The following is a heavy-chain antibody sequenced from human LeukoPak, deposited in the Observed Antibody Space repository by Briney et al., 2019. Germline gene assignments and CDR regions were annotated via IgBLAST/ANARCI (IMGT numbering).Heavy chain of an antibody. Sequence: SQTLSLTFAISGDSVSINSAAWNWIRQSPSRGLEWLGRTYYRSKWYNDYAVSVKSRITINPDTSKNQFSLQLNSVTPEDTAVYYCARDHEIAAAGIGYYYYGMDVWGQGTTVTVSS. J-gene: IGHJ6*02. CDR3: ARDHEIAAAGIGYYYYGMDV. V-gene: IGHV6-1*01. D-gene: IGHD6-13*01. CDR1: GDSVSINSAA. CDR2: TYYRSKWYN.